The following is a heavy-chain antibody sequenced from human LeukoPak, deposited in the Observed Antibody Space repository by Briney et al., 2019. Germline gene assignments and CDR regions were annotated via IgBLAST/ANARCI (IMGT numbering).Heavy chain of an antibody. J-gene: IGHJ4*02. CDR3: ARRWYYDFWSGYYPY. CDR1: GGSFSGYY. D-gene: IGHD3-3*01. CDR2: INHSGST. Sequence: SETLSLTCAVYGGSFSGYYWSWIRQPPGKGLEWIGEINHSGSTNYSPSLKSRVTISVDTSKNQFSLKLSSVTAADTAVYYCARRWYYDFWSGYYPYWGQGTLVTVSS. V-gene: IGHV4-34*01.